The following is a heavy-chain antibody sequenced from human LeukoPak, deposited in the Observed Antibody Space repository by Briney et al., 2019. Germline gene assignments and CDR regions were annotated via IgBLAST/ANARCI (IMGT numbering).Heavy chain of an antibody. CDR1: GGSISSYY. Sequence: SETLSLTCTVSGGSISSYYWSWIRQPAGKGLERIGRIYTSGSTNYNPSLKSRVTMSVDTSKNQFSLKLSSVTAADTAVYYCARDRKVRGVFDYWGQGTLVTVSS. V-gene: IGHV4-4*07. J-gene: IGHJ4*02. D-gene: IGHD3-10*01. CDR3: ARDRKVRGVFDY. CDR2: IYTSGST.